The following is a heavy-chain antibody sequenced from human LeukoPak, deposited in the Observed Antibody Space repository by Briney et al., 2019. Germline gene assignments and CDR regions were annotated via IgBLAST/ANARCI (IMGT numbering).Heavy chain of an antibody. J-gene: IGHJ6*03. CDR1: GDSVSSNIAA. D-gene: IGHD1-26*01. CDR2: THYGSRWYN. Sequence: SQTLSLTCTISGDSVSSNIAAWNWIRQSPSRGLEWLGRTHYGSRWYNDYAVSVKSRITIYADTSKNQFSLQLNSVTPEDTAVYYCARSQGDMDVWGKGTSVTVSS. V-gene: IGHV6-1*01. CDR3: ARSQGDMDV.